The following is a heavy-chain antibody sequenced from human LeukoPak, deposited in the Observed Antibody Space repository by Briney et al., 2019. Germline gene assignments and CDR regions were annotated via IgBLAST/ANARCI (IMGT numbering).Heavy chain of an antibody. D-gene: IGHD3-9*01. Sequence: ASVKVSCKASGYTFTGYYMHWVRQAPGQGLEWMGWINPNSGGTTYAQKFQGRVTMTRDTSISTAYMELSRLRSDDTAVYYCARLYYDILTGYLHFDYWGQGTLVTVSS. CDR1: GYTFTGYY. V-gene: IGHV1-2*02. J-gene: IGHJ4*02. CDR3: ARLYYDILTGYLHFDY. CDR2: INPNSGGT.